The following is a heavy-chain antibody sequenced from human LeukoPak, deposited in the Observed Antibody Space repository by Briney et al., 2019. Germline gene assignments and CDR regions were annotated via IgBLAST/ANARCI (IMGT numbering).Heavy chain of an antibody. D-gene: IGHD2-21*01. V-gene: IGHV4-39*01. CDR3: AKNNSEGGAGRSRDWFDP. Sequence: SETLSLTCTVSGVSISSNYYCAWIRQPPGKGLEWIGNIFYSGSTHYNPSFRSRVTISVDTSKNQFSLKLNSVTAADTAVYYCAKNNSEGGAGRSRDWFDPWGQGTLVTVSS. CDR2: IFYSGST. CDR1: GVSISSNYY. J-gene: IGHJ5*02.